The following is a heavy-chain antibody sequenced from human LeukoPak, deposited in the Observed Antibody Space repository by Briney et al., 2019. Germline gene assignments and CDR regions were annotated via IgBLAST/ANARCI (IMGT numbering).Heavy chain of an antibody. Sequence: GGSLRLSCAASGFTFGSYWMSWVRQAPGKGLEWVAHIKQDGSDQYYVDSVKGRFTISRDNAKNSLYLQMNSLRAEDTAVYYCARWPKCSSFDPWGQGTLVTVSS. J-gene: IGHJ5*02. CDR3: ARWPKCSSFDP. V-gene: IGHV3-7*05. D-gene: IGHD6-6*01. CDR1: GFTFGSYW. CDR2: IKQDGSDQ.